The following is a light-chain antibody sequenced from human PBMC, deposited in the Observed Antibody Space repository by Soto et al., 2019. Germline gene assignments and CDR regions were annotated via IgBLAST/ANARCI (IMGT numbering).Light chain of an antibody. CDR1: SSDVGSYNL. Sequence: QSALTQPASVSASPGQSVTIPCTGTSSDVGSYNLVSWFQQHPGKVPKLLIYEGTKRPSGLSDRFSGSKSGTTASLTISGLQAEDEAHYYCYSYAGENLYVFGTGTKVTVL. J-gene: IGLJ1*01. CDR3: YSYAGENLYV. V-gene: IGLV2-23*01. CDR2: EGT.